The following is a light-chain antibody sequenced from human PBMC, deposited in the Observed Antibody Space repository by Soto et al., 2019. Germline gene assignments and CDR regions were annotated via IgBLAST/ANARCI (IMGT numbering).Light chain of an antibody. V-gene: IGKV3-15*01. CDR2: GAS. Sequence: EIVMTQSPATLSVSPGERATLSCRSSQSVSSNLAWYQQKPGQAPRLLIYGASTRATGIPARFSGSGSGTEFTLTISSLQPDDFATHYCQHYNSYSEAFGQGTKVDI. CDR1: QSVSSN. J-gene: IGKJ1*01. CDR3: QHYNSYSEA.